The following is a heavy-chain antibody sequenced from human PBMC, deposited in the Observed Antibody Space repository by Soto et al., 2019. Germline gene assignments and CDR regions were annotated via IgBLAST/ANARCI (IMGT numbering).Heavy chain of an antibody. CDR3: ARDINPPESAAATDYFDY. Sequence: GGSLRLSCAASGFTFSDYYMSWIRQAPGKGLEWVSYISSSGSTIYYADSVKGRFTISRDNAKNSLYLQMNSLRAEDTAVYYCARDINPPESAAATDYFDYWGQGTLVTVSS. CDR2: ISSSGSTI. J-gene: IGHJ4*02. D-gene: IGHD2-15*01. CDR1: GFTFSDYY. V-gene: IGHV3-11*01.